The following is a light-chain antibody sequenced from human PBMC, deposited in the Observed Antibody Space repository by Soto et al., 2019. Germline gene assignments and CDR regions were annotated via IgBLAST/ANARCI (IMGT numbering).Light chain of an antibody. Sequence: EIVLTQSPGTLSLSPGERATLSCRASQSVSSSYLAWYQQKPGQAPRLLIYGASSRATGIPDRFSGSGSGTDFTLTISRLEPEDVAVYYCQQHSSSPPTFGQGTKVDIK. CDR1: QSVSSSY. CDR2: GAS. J-gene: IGKJ1*01. V-gene: IGKV3-20*01. CDR3: QQHSSSPPT.